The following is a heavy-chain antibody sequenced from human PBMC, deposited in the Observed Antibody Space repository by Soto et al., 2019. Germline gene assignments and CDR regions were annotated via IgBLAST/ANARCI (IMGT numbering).Heavy chain of an antibody. J-gene: IGHJ6*02. V-gene: IGHV4-59*08. CDR3: ARLDYGGYYAVDV. CDR2: IYYSGST. D-gene: IGHD4-17*01. Sequence: QVQLQESGPGLVKPSETLSLTCTVSGGSISSHSWNWIRQPPGKGLEWIGYIYYSGSTNYNPSLKSRVTMSVDTSKNQFSLRLSSVTAADTAVYYCARLDYGGYYAVDVWGQGTTVTVS. CDR1: GGSISSHS.